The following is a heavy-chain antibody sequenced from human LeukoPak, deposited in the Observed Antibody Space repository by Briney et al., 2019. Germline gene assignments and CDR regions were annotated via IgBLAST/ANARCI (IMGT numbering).Heavy chain of an antibody. V-gene: IGHV6-1*01. Sequence: SQTLSLTCAISGDSVSSNRAAWNWIRQSPSRGLEWLGRTYYRSKWYTDSAVSVKSRITISADTSKNQFSLQLSSVTPEDTAVYYCVRESLNFDCWGQGTLVTVSS. CDR2: TYYRSKWYT. J-gene: IGHJ4*02. CDR3: VRESLNFDC. CDR1: GDSVSSNRAA.